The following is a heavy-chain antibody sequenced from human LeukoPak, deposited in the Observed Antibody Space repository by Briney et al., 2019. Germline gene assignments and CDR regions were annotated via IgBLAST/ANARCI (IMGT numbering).Heavy chain of an antibody. CDR3: TTDEDWNYARKDV. CDR2: IKSEPEGGTI. V-gene: IGHV3-15*01. Sequence: GGSLRLSCAASGFIFRNAWMSWVRQAPGKGLEWVGRIKSEPEGGTIEYAAPVKGRFTISRDDSKSTLYLQMNSLKIEDTAVYYCTTDEDWNYARKDVWGQGATVIVSS. J-gene: IGHJ6*02. D-gene: IGHD1-7*01. CDR1: GFIFRNAW.